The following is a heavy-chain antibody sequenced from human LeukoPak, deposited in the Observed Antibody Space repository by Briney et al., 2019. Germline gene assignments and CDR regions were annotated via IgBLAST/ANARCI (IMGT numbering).Heavy chain of an antibody. V-gene: IGHV3-7*01. Sequence: PGGSLRLSCEASGFTFSTYWMNWVSQAPGKGLEWVANINPAGSDKYYVDSVKGRFTISRDNAKNSLYLQMNSLRVEDTAIYYCGRGDPDYWGQGTLVTVPS. CDR1: GFTFSTYW. CDR2: INPAGSDK. CDR3: GRGDPDY. J-gene: IGHJ4*02.